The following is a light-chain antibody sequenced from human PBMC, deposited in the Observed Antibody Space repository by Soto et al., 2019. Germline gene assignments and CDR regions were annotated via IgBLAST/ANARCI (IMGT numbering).Light chain of an antibody. CDR1: SSNIGSNT. CDR2: SNY. CDR3: AAWDGSLNGFYV. J-gene: IGLJ1*01. Sequence: QSVLTQPPSASGTPGQRVTISCSGSSSNIGSNTVNWYQQLPGTAPKLLIFSNYQRPSGVPDRFSGSKSGTSASLAISGLQSEDEADYYCAAWDGSLNGFYVFGTGTKLTVL. V-gene: IGLV1-44*01.